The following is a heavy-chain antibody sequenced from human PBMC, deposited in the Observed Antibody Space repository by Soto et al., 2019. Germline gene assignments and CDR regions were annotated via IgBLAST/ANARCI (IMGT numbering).Heavy chain of an antibody. J-gene: IGHJ3*02. Sequence: GGSLRLSCAASGFTFSAYGIHWVRQAPAKGLEWVAVISHDGRNKYYADSVKGRFAVSRDNSKNTLYLQMNSLRAEDTAVYYCVKEEYYDILTGSRGDAFDTWGKGTKVTVSS. CDR1: GFTFSAYG. V-gene: IGHV3-30*18. CDR3: VKEEYYDILTGSRGDAFDT. CDR2: ISHDGRNK. D-gene: IGHD3-9*01.